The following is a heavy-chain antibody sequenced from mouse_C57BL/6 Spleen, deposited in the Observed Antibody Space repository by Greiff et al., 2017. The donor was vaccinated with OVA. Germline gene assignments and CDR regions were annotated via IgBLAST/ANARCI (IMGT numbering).Heavy chain of an antibody. CDR3: ARSFGPHYGYGGFAY. V-gene: IGHV1-54*01. CDR2: INPGSGGT. CDR1: GYAFTNYL. Sequence: QVQLKQSGAELVRPGTSVKVSCKASGYAFTNYLIEWVKQRPGRGLEWIGVINPGSGGTNYNEKFKGKATLTADKSSSTAYMQLSSLTSEGSAVYFCARSFGPHYGYGGFAYWGQGTLVTVSA. D-gene: IGHD2-2*01. J-gene: IGHJ3*01.